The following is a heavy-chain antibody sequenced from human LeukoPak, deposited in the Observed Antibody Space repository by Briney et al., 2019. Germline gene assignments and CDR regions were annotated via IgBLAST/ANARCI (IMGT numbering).Heavy chain of an antibody. CDR2: ISYDGSNK. CDR1: GFTFSSCA. V-gene: IGHV3-30-3*01. D-gene: IGHD6-25*01. CDR3: AKDSGARPFDY. Sequence: GGSLRLSCAASGFTFSSCAMHWVRQAPGKGLEWVAVISYDGSNKYYADSVKGRFTISRDNSKNTLYLQMNSLRAEDTAVYYCAKDSGARPFDYWGQGTLVTVSS. J-gene: IGHJ4*02.